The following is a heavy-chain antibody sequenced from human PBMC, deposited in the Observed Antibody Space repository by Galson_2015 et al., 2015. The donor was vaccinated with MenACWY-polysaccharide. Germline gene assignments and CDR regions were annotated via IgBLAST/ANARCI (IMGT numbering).Heavy chain of an antibody. CDR1: GFSFSAYG. CDR3: VKVGPRSSWTMGLDY. CDR2: SGSGGGL. Sequence: SLRLSCAASGFSFSAYGMSWVRQAPGRGLEWVSGSGSGGGLYYADSVKGRFTVSRDNSKNTLYLQMNNLRAEDTAVYYCVKVGPRSSWTMGLDYWGQGTLVTVSS. J-gene: IGHJ4*02. D-gene: IGHD6-13*01. V-gene: IGHV3-23*01.